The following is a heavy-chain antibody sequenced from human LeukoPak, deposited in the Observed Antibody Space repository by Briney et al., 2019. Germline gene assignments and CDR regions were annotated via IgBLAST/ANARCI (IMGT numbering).Heavy chain of an antibody. CDR1: GFIFSNTW. CDR2: IKSETDGGTT. D-gene: IGHD2-2*01. Sequence: PGGSLRLSCAASGFIFSNTWMSWVRQAPGKGLEWVGRIKSETDGGTTDYAAPVKGRFTISRDDSKNTLYLQMNSLKTGDTAVYYCTLRYCSSTTCHRGAFDIWGQGTMVTVSS. CDR3: TLRYCSSTTCHRGAFDI. V-gene: IGHV3-15*01. J-gene: IGHJ3*02.